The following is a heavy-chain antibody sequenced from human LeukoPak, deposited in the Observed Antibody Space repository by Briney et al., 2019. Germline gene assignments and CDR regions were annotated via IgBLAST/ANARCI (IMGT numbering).Heavy chain of an antibody. D-gene: IGHD6-13*01. Sequence: SGGSLRLSCAASGFTFSSYAMHWVRQAPGKGLEWVAVISYDGSNKYYADSVKGRFTISRDYSKNTLYLQMNSLRAEDTAVYYCARTYSSSLSYYYYYGMDVWGQGTTVTVSS. CDR1: GFTFSSYA. CDR3: ARTYSSSLSYYYYYGMDV. V-gene: IGHV3-30-3*01. CDR2: ISYDGSNK. J-gene: IGHJ6*02.